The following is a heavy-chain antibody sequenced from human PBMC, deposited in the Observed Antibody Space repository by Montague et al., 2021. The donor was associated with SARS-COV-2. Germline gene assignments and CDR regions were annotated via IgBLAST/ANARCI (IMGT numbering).Heavy chain of an antibody. CDR1: GSTFSSYS. D-gene: IGHD3-3*01. J-gene: IGHJ5*02. CDR3: ARDPSTIFGVVTLP. V-gene: IGHV3-21*01. Sequence: SLRLSCAASGSTFSSYSMNWVRQAPGKGLEWVSSISSSSSYIYYADSVKGRFTISRDNAKNSLYLQMNSLRAEDTAVCYCARDPSTIFGVVTLPWGQGTLVTVSS. CDR2: ISSSSSYI.